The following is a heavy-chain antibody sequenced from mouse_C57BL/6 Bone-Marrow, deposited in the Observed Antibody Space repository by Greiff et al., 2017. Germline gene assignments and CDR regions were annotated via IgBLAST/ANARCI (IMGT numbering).Heavy chain of an antibody. J-gene: IGHJ2*01. CDR1: GYTFTSYW. Sequence: LQQPGAELVRPGSSVKLSCKASGYTFTSYWMDWVKQRPGQGLEWIGNIYPSDSETHYNQKFKDKATLTVDKSSSTAYMQLSSLTSEDSAVYYCARETTVVHFDYWGQGTTLTVSS. V-gene: IGHV1-61*01. CDR3: ARETTVVHFDY. CDR2: IYPSDSET. D-gene: IGHD1-1*01.